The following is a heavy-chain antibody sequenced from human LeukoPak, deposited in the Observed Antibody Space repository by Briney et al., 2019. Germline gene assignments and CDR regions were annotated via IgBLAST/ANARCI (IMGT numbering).Heavy chain of an antibody. V-gene: IGHV1-69*05. CDR2: IIPIFGTA. J-gene: IGHJ4*02. CDR3: ARGYYYDSSGYFAY. Sequence: SVKVSCKASGGTFSSYAISWVRQAPGQGLEWMGGIIPIFGTANYAQKFQGRVTITTDESSSTAYMELSSLRSEDTAVYYCARGYYYDSSGYFAYWGQGTLVTVSS. CDR1: GGTFSSYA. D-gene: IGHD3-22*01.